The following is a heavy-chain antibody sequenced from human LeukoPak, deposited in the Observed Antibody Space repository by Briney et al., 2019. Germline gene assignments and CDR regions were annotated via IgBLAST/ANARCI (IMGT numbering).Heavy chain of an antibody. Sequence: GGSLRLSCAASGFTFSSSDMRWVRQAPGKGLEWVSAIGTAGDTYYEVSVKGRFTISRDNSKNTLYLQMNSLRAEDTAVYYCAKDFLVVPAAIGDDYWGQGTLVTVSS. D-gene: IGHD2-2*01. CDR1: GFTFSSSD. J-gene: IGHJ4*02. CDR3: AKDFLVVPAAIGDDY. V-gene: IGHV3-13*01. CDR2: IGTAGDT.